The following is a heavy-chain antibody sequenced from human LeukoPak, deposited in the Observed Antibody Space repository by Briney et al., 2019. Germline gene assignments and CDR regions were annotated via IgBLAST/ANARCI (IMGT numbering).Heavy chain of an antibody. D-gene: IGHD3/OR15-3a*01. Sequence: GGSLRLSCAASGFSVSSYFMSWVRQAPGKGLEWVSVIYSDRSTYYTDSVKGRFTISRDNSKNTLYLQMNSLRAEDTAIYYCTKDLDDNNGGFWGQGALVTVSS. CDR1: GFSVSSYF. V-gene: IGHV3-53*01. J-gene: IGHJ4*02. CDR3: TKDLDDNNGGF. CDR2: IYSDRST.